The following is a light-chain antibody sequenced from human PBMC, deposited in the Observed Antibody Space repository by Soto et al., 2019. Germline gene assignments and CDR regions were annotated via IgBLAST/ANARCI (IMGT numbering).Light chain of an antibody. V-gene: IGKV3-15*01. CDR3: QQYHSYWT. Sequence: IVMTQSPATLSLSPGERATISCRASQSVSRDLAWYHQKPGQAPRLRIYGASTRATGIPARLSGSGSGTEFTLTISSMQTDDFSTYYCQQYHSYWTFGQGTKVDIK. J-gene: IGKJ1*01. CDR2: GAS. CDR1: QSVSRD.